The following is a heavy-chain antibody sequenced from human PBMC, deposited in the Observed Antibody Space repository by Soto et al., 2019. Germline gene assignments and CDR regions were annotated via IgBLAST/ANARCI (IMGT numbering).Heavy chain of an antibody. J-gene: IGHJ4*02. CDR3: ARPPGYISDWYYFDL. CDR2: ISPIIGGT. V-gene: IGHV1-69*11. Sequence: ASVKVSCKASGGTFSSYAISWVRQAPGQGLEWMGRISPIIGGTNYAQKFEGRVTMTWDASTKTAYMELSSLISEDTAVYYCARPPGYISDWYYFDLWGQGTLVTVSS. CDR1: GGTFSSYA. D-gene: IGHD3-9*01.